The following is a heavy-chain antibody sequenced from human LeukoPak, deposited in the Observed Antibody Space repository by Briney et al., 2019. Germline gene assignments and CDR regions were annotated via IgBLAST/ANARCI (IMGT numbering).Heavy chain of an antibody. CDR1: GFTFSSYA. Sequence: GGPLRLSCAASGFTFSSYAMSWVRQAPGKGLEWVSGISWNSGSIGYADSVKGRFTISRDNAKNSLYLQMNSLRAEDTALYYCAKDVVVVPAAISYFDYWGQGTLVTVSS. CDR2: ISWNSGSI. D-gene: IGHD2-2*02. CDR3: AKDVVVVPAAISYFDY. V-gene: IGHV3-9*01. J-gene: IGHJ4*02.